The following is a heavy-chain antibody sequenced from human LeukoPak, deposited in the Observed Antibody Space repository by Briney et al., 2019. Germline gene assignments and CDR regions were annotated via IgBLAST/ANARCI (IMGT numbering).Heavy chain of an antibody. Sequence: GASVKVSCKVSGYTLTELSMHWVRQAPGKGLEWMGGFDPEDGETTYPQKFQGRVTMTEDTSTDTAYMELSSLRSEDTAVYYCATSGRWLQLGGFDYWGQGTLVTVSS. CDR1: GYTLTELS. J-gene: IGHJ4*02. V-gene: IGHV1-24*01. CDR2: FDPEDGET. D-gene: IGHD5-24*01. CDR3: ATSGRWLQLGGFDY.